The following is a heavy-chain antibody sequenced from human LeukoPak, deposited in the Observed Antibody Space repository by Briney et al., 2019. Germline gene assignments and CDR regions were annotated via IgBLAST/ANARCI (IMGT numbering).Heavy chain of an antibody. J-gene: IGHJ5*02. CDR2: ISSSGSTI. CDR1: GFTFSSYE. Sequence: GGSLRLSCAASGFTFSSYEMNWVRQAPGKGLEWVSYISSSGSTIYYADSVKGRFTISRDNAKNSLYLQMSSLRAEDTAVYYCARGFFSSSWQSVGWFDPWGQGTLVTVSS. CDR3: ARGFFSSSWQSVGWFDP. V-gene: IGHV3-48*03. D-gene: IGHD6-13*01.